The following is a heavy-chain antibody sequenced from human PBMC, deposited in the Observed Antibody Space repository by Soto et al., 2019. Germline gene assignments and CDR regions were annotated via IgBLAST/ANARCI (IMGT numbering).Heavy chain of an antibody. CDR3: AREEYIVATYVPTLIDY. V-gene: IGHV3-33*01. CDR2: VWSDGSNQ. CDR1: GFTFSRHG. Sequence: LRLSCAASGFTFSRHGMHWVRQAPGKGLEWVAVVWSDGSNQQYADSVRGRFTISRDNSKNTLSLQMNSLRAEDTAVYYCAREEYIVATYVPTLIDYWGQGTLVTVSS. D-gene: IGHD5-12*01. J-gene: IGHJ4*02.